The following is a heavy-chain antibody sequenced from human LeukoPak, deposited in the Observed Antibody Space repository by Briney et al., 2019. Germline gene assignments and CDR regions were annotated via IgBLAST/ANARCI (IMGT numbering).Heavy chain of an antibody. V-gene: IGHV4-38-2*02. CDR1: AYSISSGYY. CDR2: IYYSGSA. Sequence: SETLSLTCTVSAYSISSGYYWGWIRQPPGKGLEWIGSIYYSGSAYYNPSLKSRVTISVDTSKNQFSLKLSSVTAADTAVYYCARTRTRFPFDPWGQGTLVTVSS. J-gene: IGHJ5*02. CDR3: ARTRTRFPFDP. D-gene: IGHD3-10*01.